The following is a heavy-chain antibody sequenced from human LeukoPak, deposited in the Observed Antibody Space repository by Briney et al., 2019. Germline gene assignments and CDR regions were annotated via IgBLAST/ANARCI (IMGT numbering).Heavy chain of an antibody. J-gene: IGHJ4*02. Sequence: GGSLRLSCAASGFTFSSYGMHWVRQAPGKGLEWVAFIRYDGSNKYYADSVKGRFTISRDNSKNTLYLQMNSLRAEDTAVYYCAKAAALGIVVVAQDYWGQGTLVTVSS. D-gene: IGHD2-15*01. CDR2: IRYDGSNK. CDR3: AKAAALGIVVVAQDY. V-gene: IGHV3-30*02. CDR1: GFTFSSYG.